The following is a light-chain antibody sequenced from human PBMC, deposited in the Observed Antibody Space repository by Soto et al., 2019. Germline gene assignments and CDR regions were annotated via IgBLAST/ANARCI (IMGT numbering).Light chain of an antibody. CDR3: SAYAGSNNFV. J-gene: IGLJ1*01. CDR1: SSNIGSNT. Sequence: QSGLSQQTSASGPPGHRVTISCSVRSSNIGSNTVNWYQQHLGKAPKLIIYEVSQRPSGVPDRFSGSKSGNTASLTVSGLQTEDEADYYCSAYAGSNNFVFGSGTKVTVL. V-gene: IGLV2-8*01. CDR2: EVS.